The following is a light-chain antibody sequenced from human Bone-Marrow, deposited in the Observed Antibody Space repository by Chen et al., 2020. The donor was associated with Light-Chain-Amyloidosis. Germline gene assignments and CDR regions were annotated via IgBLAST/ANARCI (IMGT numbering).Light chain of an antibody. CDR2: DDS. CDR1: NIGSTS. Sequence: SYVLTQPSSVSVAPGQTATIACGGNNIGSTSVHWYQQTPGQAPLLVVYDDSDRPSGIPERLSGCNSGNTATLTISRVEAGDEADYDCQVWDRSGDRPVFGGGTKLTVL. J-gene: IGLJ3*02. V-gene: IGLV3-21*02. CDR3: QVWDRSGDRPV.